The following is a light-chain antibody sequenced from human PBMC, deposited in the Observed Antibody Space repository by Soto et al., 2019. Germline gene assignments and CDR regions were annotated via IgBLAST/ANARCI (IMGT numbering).Light chain of an antibody. Sequence: QSALTQPSSVSGSPGQSITISCTGTTSDVGGYNYVSWYQQHPGKAPKLLIYEVDNRPSGVSNRFSGSKAGNTASLTISGLQAEDEAHDYWISETSRRTRVFGGGTKLTVL. J-gene: IGLJ3*02. CDR1: TSDVGGYNY. V-gene: IGLV2-14*01. CDR2: EVD. CDR3: ISETSRRTRV.